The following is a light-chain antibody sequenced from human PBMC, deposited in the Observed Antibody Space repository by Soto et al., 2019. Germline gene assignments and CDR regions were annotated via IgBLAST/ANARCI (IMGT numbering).Light chain of an antibody. V-gene: IGLV2-18*02. CDR3: SSYTSSGTWV. Sequence: QSVLTQPPSVSGSPGQSVTISCTGTSSDVGSYNRVSWYQQPPGTAPKLMICQVSNRPSGVPVRFSGSKSGNTASLTISGLQAEDEADYYCSSYTSSGTWVFGGGTKLTVL. CDR1: SSDVGSYNR. CDR2: QVS. J-gene: IGLJ3*02.